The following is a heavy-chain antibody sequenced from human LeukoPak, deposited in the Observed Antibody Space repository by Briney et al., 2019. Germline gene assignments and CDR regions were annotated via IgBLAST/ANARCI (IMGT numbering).Heavy chain of an antibody. Sequence: SVKVSCKASGGAFSSYAISWVRQAPGQGLEWMGGIIPIFGTANYAQKFQGRVTITADESTSTAYMELSSLRSEDTAVYYCARDSTNRKIFDYWGQGTLVTVSS. CDR3: ARDSTNRKIFDY. J-gene: IGHJ4*02. D-gene: IGHD1-14*01. CDR1: GGAFSSYA. CDR2: IIPIFGTA. V-gene: IGHV1-69*13.